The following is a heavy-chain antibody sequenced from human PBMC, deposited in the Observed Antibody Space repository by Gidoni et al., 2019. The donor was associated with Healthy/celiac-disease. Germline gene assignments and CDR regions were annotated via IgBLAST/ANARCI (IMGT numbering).Heavy chain of an antibody. CDR1: GGSISSYY. CDR2: IYYSGST. D-gene: IGHD6-19*01. Sequence: QVQLQESGPGLVKPSETLSLTCTVSGGSISSYYWSWIRQPPGKGLEWIGYIYYSGSTNYNPSLKSRVTISVDTSKNQFSLKLSSVTAADTAVYYCARVAHVYSSGFYFDYWGQGTLVTVSS. CDR3: ARVAHVYSSGFYFDY. J-gene: IGHJ4*02. V-gene: IGHV4-59*01.